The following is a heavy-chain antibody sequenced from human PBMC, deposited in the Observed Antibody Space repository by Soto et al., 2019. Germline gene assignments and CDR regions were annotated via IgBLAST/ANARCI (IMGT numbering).Heavy chain of an antibody. V-gene: IGHV1-18*01. Sequence: QVQLVQSGAEVKKPGASVKVSCKASGYSFSNFGISWARQAPGQGLEWMGWISTYNGHTTYAQKLQGRVTMTTDTFTNTAYMEVRSLRSDDTAVYYCARDWGQQWLAYGLDVWGLGTTVTVSS. J-gene: IGHJ6*02. CDR3: ARDWGQQWLAYGLDV. CDR1: GYSFSNFG. D-gene: IGHD6-19*01. CDR2: ISTYNGHT.